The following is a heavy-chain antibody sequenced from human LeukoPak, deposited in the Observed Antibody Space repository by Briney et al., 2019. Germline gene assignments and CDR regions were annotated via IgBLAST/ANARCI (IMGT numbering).Heavy chain of an antibody. Sequence: PSETLSLTCAVYGGSFSGYYWSWIRQPPGKGLEWIGEINHSGSTNYNPSLKSRVTISVDTSKNQFSLKLSSVTAADTAVYYCARAAGYCSSTSCYAGIVFDYWGQGTLVTVSS. CDR1: GGSFSGYY. CDR2: INHSGST. V-gene: IGHV4-34*01. J-gene: IGHJ4*02. CDR3: ARAAGYCSSTSCYAGIVFDY. D-gene: IGHD2-2*01.